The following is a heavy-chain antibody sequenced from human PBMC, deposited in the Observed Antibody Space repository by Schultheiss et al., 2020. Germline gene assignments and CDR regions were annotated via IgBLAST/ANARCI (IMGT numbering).Heavy chain of an antibody. CDR2: FKSAADGGAT. V-gene: IGHV3-15*05. D-gene: IGHD1-1*01. CDR3: TAEYWNFGTTDY. Sequence: GGSLRLSCAASGFTLSNAWMSWVRQAPGKGLEWVARFKSAADGGATDYAAPVKGRFTISRDDSENSLYLEMHSLKAGDTGVYFCTAEYWNFGTTDYWGRGTLVTFSS. CDR1: GFTLSNAW. J-gene: IGHJ4*02.